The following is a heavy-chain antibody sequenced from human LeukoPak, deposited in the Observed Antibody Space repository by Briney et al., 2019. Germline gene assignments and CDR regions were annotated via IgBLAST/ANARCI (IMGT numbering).Heavy chain of an antibody. CDR1: GYTFNIYY. Sequence: GASVKVSCKTSGYTFNIYYVQWVRQTPGQGLECMGEIHPNDGGTTYAQKFQGRIIMTTDTTTSTIYMELSSLKSDDTAVYYCARGDIDHWGQGTLVTVSS. CDR2: IHPNDGGT. J-gene: IGHJ5*02. CDR3: ARGDIDH. V-gene: IGHV1-46*02. D-gene: IGHD2-15*01.